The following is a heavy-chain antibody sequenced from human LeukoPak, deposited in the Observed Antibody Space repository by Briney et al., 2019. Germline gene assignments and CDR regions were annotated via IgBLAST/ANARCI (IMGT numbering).Heavy chain of an antibody. Sequence: GGSLRLSCAASGFTFSNAWMSWVRQAPGKGLEWVGRIKSKTDGGTTDYAAPVKGRFTISRDDSKNTLYLQMNSLKTEDTAVYYCTTSYRDMITFGGVIVNWGQGTLVTVSS. CDR3: TTSYRDMITFGGVIVN. J-gene: IGHJ4*02. CDR2: IKSKTDGGTT. D-gene: IGHD3-16*02. CDR1: GFTFSNAW. V-gene: IGHV3-15*01.